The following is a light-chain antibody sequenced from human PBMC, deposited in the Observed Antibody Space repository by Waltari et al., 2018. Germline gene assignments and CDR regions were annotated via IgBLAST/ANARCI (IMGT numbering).Light chain of an antibody. CDR3: QQLNIYPHT. J-gene: IGKJ2*01. CDR2: AAS. V-gene: IGKV1-9*01. Sequence: IRMTQSPFSLSASVGDRVTITCWASQGISSYLAWYQQKPAKAPKLLISAASTLQSGVPSRFSGSGSGTEFTLTISSLQPEDFATYYCQQLNIYPHTFGQGTKLEI. CDR1: QGISSY.